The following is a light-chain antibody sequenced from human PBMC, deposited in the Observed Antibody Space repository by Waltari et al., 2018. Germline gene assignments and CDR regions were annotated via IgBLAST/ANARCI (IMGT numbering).Light chain of an antibody. J-gene: IGLJ2*01. V-gene: IGLV2-14*03. CDR1: SSDVGGYNY. CDR3: SAYISSSTLEL. CDR2: DVN. Sequence: QSALTPPASVSGSPGQSIPISCTGTSSDVGGYNYVSWYQQHPGKAPKLMIFDVNNRPSGVSNRFSGSKSGNTASLTISGLQAEDEADYYCSAYISSSTLELFGGGTRLTVL.